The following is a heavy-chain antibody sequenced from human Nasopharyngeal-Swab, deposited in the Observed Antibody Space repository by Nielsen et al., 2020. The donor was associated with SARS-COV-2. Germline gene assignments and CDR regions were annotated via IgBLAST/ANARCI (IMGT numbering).Heavy chain of an antibody. D-gene: IGHD1-1*01. Sequence: GGSLRLSCAASGFPFSNAWMSWVRQAPGKGLEWVARTRNKANSYSTEYGASVKGRFTISRDESKNSLYLQMNNLKSEDTAVYYCARVSRNCDIDYWGQGTLVTVSS. CDR1: GFPFSNAW. CDR3: ARVSRNCDIDY. CDR2: TRNKANSYST. J-gene: IGHJ4*02. V-gene: IGHV3-72*01.